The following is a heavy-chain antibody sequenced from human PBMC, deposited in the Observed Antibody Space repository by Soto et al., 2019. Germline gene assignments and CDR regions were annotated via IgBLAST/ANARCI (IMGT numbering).Heavy chain of an antibody. CDR3: ARSYDSSGYSDY. J-gene: IGHJ4*02. CDR1: GYTFTGYY. V-gene: IGHV1-2*04. D-gene: IGHD3-22*01. Sequence: ASVKVSCEASGYTFTGYYMHWVRQAPGQGLEWMGWINPNSGGTNYAQKFQGWVTMTRDTSISTAYMELSRLRSDDTAVYYCARSYDSSGYSDYWGQGTLVTVSS. CDR2: INPNSGGT.